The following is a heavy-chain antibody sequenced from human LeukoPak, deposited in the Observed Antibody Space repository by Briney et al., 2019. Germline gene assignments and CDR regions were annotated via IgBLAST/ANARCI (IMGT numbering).Heavy chain of an antibody. J-gene: IGHJ6*03. Sequence: GGSLRLSCAASGFTFSNYAMSWVRQAPGRGLEWVSAISGSGDSTYYADSVKGGFTISRDNSKNTLYLQMSSLRTEDTAIYYCAKGSTLHYYYYYYMDVWGKGTTVSVSS. CDR3: AKGSTLHYYYYYYMDV. V-gene: IGHV3-23*01. CDR2: ISGSGDST. CDR1: GFTFSNYA. D-gene: IGHD5/OR15-5a*01.